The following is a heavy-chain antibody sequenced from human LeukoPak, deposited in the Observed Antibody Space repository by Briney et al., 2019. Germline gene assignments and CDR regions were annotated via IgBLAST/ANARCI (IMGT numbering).Heavy chain of an antibody. V-gene: IGHV3-21*01. CDR1: GFTFSSYS. D-gene: IGHD3-10*01. CDR2: ISSSSSYI. J-gene: IGHJ3*02. CDR3: ARVGVTMVRGATSGAFDI. Sequence: GGSLRLSCAASGFTFSSYSMNWVRQAPGKGLEWVSSISSSSSYIYYADSVKGRFTISRDNAKNSLYLQMNSLRAEDTAVYYCARVGVTMVRGATSGAFDIWGQGTMVTVSS.